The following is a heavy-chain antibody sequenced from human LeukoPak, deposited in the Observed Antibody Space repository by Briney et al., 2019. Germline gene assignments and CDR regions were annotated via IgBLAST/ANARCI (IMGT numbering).Heavy chain of an antibody. J-gene: IGHJ3*02. CDR2: IYYSGST. CDR1: GDSISGYY. Sequence: KTSETLSLTCTVSGDSISGYYWSWIRQPPGKALERIGYIYYSGSTNYNPSLTSRVTISVDRSKNQFSLRLSSVTAADTAVYYCAGWEPDTFDIWGQGTMVTVS. D-gene: IGHD1-26*01. CDR3: AGWEPDTFDI. V-gene: IGHV4-59*08.